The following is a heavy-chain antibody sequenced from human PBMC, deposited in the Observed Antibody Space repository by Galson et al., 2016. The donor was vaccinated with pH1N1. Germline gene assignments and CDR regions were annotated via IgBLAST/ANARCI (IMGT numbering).Heavy chain of an antibody. CDR2: ISTSSGTT. J-gene: IGHJ4*02. CDR1: GFTFGDYA. V-gene: IGHV3-23*01. D-gene: IGHD1-7*01. Sequence: SLRLSCAASGFTFGDYAMRWVRQAPGKGLEYVSSISTSSGTTYYGDSVSGRFTIYRDNSKNTVYLQMNSLRAKDTAIYYCTKARVGNYYFDYWGQGSLVTVSS. CDR3: TKARVGNYYFDY.